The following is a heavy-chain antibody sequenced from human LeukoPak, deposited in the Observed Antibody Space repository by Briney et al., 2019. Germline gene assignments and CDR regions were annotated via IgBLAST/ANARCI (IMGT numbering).Heavy chain of an antibody. CDR1: GGSISSYY. CDR2: IHYSGST. D-gene: IGHD3-22*01. J-gene: IGHJ3*02. CDR3: ATRKDTSGYYTDAFAI. V-gene: IGHV4-59*01. Sequence: SETLSLTCTVPGGSISSYYWTWIRQPPGKGLEWIGHIHYSGSTNYNPSVRSRVTISIDTSKNQFSLKLRSVTAADTAVYYCATRKDTSGYYTDAFAIWGQGTMVTVSS.